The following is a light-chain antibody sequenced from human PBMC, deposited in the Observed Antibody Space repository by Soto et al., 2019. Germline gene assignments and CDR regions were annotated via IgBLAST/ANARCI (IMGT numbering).Light chain of an antibody. CDR3: ASYTSGRTVV. Sequence: QSALTQPASVSGSPGQSITISCSETSSYVGSSKSVSWYQQRPGTAPRLIIYDVRHRPSGVSTRFSGSKSGNTASLTISGLQAEDESHYYCASYTSGRTVVFGGGTKLTVL. CDR1: SSYVGSSKS. V-gene: IGLV2-14*01. CDR2: DVR. J-gene: IGLJ2*01.